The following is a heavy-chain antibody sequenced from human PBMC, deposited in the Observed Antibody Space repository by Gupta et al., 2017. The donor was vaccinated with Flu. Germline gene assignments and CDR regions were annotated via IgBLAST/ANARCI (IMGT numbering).Heavy chain of an antibody. CDR3: ARELRLHGGNDY. D-gene: IGHD3-16*01. CDR2: INSVGTST. CDR1: GFTFNSYW. V-gene: IGHV3-74*01. J-gene: IGHJ4*02. Sequence: EVQLVESGGGLVQPGGSLRLSCAASGFTFNSYWMHWVRQTPGKGLVWVSRINSVGTSTLYADSVKGRFTISRDNAKNTLYLQMNSLRAEDTAVYYCARELRLHGGNDYWGQGTLVTVSS.